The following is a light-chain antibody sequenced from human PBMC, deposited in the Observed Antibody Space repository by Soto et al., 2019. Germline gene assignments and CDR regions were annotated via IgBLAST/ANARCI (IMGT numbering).Light chain of an antibody. V-gene: IGLV2-14*01. Sequence: QSVLTQPRSVSESPGQSVTISCSGTSSDVGGYNYVSWYQQHPGKAPKLTIYEVSNRPSGVSNRFSGSKSGNTASLTISGLQAEDEADYYCSSYTSSSTRVFGTGTKVTVL. CDR1: SSDVGGYNY. J-gene: IGLJ1*01. CDR3: SSYTSSSTRV. CDR2: EVS.